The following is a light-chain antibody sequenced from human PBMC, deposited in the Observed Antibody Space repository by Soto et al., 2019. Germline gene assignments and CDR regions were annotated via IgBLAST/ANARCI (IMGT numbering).Light chain of an antibody. Sequence: IQLTQSPSSLSASVGDRVTITCRASEGIGNDLGWYQQKPGKAPKLLIYAASSLQSGVPSRFSGSGSGTDFTLTIGSLQPDDFATYSCEQSYSIPFNFGPATKVEIK. CDR3: EQSYSIPFN. CDR2: AAS. CDR1: EGIGND. V-gene: IGKV1-6*01. J-gene: IGKJ3*01.